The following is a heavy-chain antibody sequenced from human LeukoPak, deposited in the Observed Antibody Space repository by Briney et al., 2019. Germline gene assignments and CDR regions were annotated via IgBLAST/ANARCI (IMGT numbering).Heavy chain of an antibody. Sequence: PGGSLRLSCAASGFTFSSYEMNWVRQAQGKGLEWVSYISSSGSTIYYADSVKGGFTISRDNAENSLYLQMNSLRAEDTAVYYCARKVRLHFDYRGQGTLVTVSS. CDR1: GFTFSSYE. J-gene: IGHJ4*02. CDR3: ARKVRLHFDY. V-gene: IGHV3-48*03. CDR2: ISSSGSTI. D-gene: IGHD4-11*01.